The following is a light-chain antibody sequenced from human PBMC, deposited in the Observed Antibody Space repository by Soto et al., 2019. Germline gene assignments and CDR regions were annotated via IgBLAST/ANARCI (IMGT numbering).Light chain of an antibody. CDR3: QQYGSSPWS. CDR2: GAS. V-gene: IGKV3-20*01. J-gene: IGKJ1*01. Sequence: EIVMTQSPATLSLSPGERATLSCRASQSVSSGYLAWYQQTPGQAPRLLIYGASSRATGIPDRFSGSGSGTDFTLTISRLEPEDFAVYYCQQYGSSPWSFGQGTKVDI. CDR1: QSVSSGY.